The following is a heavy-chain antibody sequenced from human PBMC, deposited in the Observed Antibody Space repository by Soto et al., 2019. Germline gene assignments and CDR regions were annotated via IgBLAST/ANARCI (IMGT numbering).Heavy chain of an antibody. CDR3: ARDLRNSEYSISDA. Sequence: ASVKVSCKASGFSFTGYYIHWLRQAPGQGLEWMGWINAHSGGTEYAQKFQGRVTLTRDTSIATAYLTLTSLTSDDTALYYCARDLRNSEYSISDAWGQGTLVTVSS. J-gene: IGHJ5*02. D-gene: IGHD6-6*01. V-gene: IGHV1-2*02. CDR1: GFSFTGYY. CDR2: INAHSGGT.